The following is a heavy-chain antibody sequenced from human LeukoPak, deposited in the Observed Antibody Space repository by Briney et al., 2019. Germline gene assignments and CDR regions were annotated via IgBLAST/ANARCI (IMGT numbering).Heavy chain of an antibody. J-gene: IGHJ5*02. V-gene: IGHV6-1*01. CDR1: GDSVSTASNA. D-gene: IGHD2-2*01. CDR3: ARRLTQYDCFDP. CDR2: TYYRSTWYN. Sequence: SQTLSLTCAISGDSVSTASNAWYWIRQSPSRGLELLGRTYYRSTWYNDYAVSVRGRITVNPDTSKNQFSLHLNSVTPEDTAVYYCARRLTQYDCFDPWGQGILVTVSS.